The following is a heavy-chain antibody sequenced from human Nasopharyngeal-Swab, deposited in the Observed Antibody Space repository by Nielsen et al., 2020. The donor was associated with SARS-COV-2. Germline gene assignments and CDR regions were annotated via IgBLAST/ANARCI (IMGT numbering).Heavy chain of an antibody. J-gene: IGHJ4*02. Sequence: GGSLRLSCVASGFTFRDYWMSWVRQAPAKGLEWVASIKQDGSEKNYEDSVKGRFTISRDNAKNSLFLQMDSLRTEDTAFYYCARVGGRTSPMGSWGQGTLVTVSS. D-gene: IGHD3-10*01. CDR3: ARVGGRTSPMGS. CDR2: IKQDGSEK. CDR1: GFTFRDYW. V-gene: IGHV3-7*01.